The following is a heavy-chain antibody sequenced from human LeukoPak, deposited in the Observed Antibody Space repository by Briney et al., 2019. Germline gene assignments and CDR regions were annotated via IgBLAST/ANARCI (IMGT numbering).Heavy chain of an antibody. J-gene: IGHJ3*02. CDR3: ARDLNDILTGHAFDI. Sequence: ASVKVSCKASGYTFTSYGISWVRQAPGQGLEWMGWISAYNGNTNYAQKLQGRVTMTTDTSTSTAYMELRSLRSDDTAVYYCARDLNDILTGHAFDIWGQGTMVIVSS. D-gene: IGHD3-9*01. CDR1: GYTFTSYG. CDR2: ISAYNGNT. V-gene: IGHV1-18*01.